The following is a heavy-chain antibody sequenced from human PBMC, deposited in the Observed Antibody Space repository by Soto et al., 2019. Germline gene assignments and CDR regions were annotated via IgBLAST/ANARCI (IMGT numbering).Heavy chain of an antibody. D-gene: IGHD6-13*01. V-gene: IGHV5-51*01. CDR2: IYPGDSDT. J-gene: IGHJ6*04. Sequence: GKGLEWMGIIYPGDSDTRYSPSFQGQVTISADKSISTAYLQWSSLKASDTAMYYCARLGWSSSFNAAFAIRGKRTTVPGSS. CDR3: ARLGWSSSFNAAFAI.